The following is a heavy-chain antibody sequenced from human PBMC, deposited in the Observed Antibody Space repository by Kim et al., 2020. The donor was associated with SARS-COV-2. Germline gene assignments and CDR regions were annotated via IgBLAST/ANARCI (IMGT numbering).Heavy chain of an antibody. Sequence: GGSLRLSCVASGIGFSDFWMSWVRQAPGKGLEWIGIIKSKASGGTTDYNAPVKGRFTLSRDDSKKTLYLQMNSLKIEDTAIYYCATDVPHSGGDAYHLWGQGTKVTVSS. CDR2: IKSKASGGTT. V-gene: IGHV3-15*01. J-gene: IGHJ3*01. CDR1: GIGFSDFW. D-gene: IGHD2-21*02. CDR3: ATDVPHSGGDAYHL.